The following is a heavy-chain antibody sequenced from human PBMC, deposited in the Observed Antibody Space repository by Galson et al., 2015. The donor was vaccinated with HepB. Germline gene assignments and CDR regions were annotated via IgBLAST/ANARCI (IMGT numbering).Heavy chain of an antibody. V-gene: IGHV1-3*01. CDR3: ARAGEADYNFWSGYYPDSADF. D-gene: IGHD3-3*01. CDR1: GYTFTKYG. CDR2: INGGKGNT. J-gene: IGHJ4*02. Sequence: SVKVSCKASGYTFTKYGMHWVRQAPGQRLEWMGWINGGKGNTKFSQKFQGRDTITRDTSASTDYMELSSLRSEDTAVYFCARAGEADYNFWSGYYPDSADFWGQGTLVIVSS.